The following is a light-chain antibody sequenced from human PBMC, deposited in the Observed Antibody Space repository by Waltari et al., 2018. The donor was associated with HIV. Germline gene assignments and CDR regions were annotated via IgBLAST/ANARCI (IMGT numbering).Light chain of an antibody. J-gene: IGLJ3*02. Sequence: QSALTQPRSVSGSPGQSVTISCTGTSSDVGGYNYVSWYQQHPGKAPQLMLYDVTKRPAGLLGLFAGSMHGNTASRTIAGLQGEDEADSFCCSYAGGYALVFGGGTKLTAL. CDR3: CSYAGGYALV. CDR2: DVT. CDR1: SSDVGGYNY. V-gene: IGLV2-11*01.